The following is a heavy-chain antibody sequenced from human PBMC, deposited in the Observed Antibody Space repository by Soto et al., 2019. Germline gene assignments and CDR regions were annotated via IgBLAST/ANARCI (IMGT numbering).Heavy chain of an antibody. CDR1: GFTFGDYA. V-gene: IGHV3-49*03. CDR3: TRHRVQLLPDVDY. CDR2: IRSKAYGGTT. D-gene: IGHD5-18*01. Sequence: GGSLRLSCTASGFTFGDYAMSWFRQAPGKGLEWVGFIRSKAYGGTTEYAASVKGRFTISRDDSKSIAYLQMNSLKTEDTAVYYCTRHRVQLLPDVDYWGQGTLFTVSS. J-gene: IGHJ4*02.